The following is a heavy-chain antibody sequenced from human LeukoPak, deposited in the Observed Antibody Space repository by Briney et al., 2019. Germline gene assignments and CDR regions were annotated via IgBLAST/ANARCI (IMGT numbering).Heavy chain of an antibody. V-gene: IGHV1-69*04. J-gene: IGHJ4*02. CDR1: GGTFSSCA. CDR3: ARASRDGYNYILDY. D-gene: IGHD5-24*01. Sequence: GASVKVSCKASGGTFSSCAISWVRQAPGQGLEWMGRIIPILGIANYAQKFQGRVTITADKSTSTAYMELSSLRSEDTAVYYCARASRDGYNYILDYWGQGTLVTVSS. CDR2: IIPILGIA.